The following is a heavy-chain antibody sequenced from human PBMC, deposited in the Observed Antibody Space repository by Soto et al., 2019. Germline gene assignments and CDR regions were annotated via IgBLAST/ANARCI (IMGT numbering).Heavy chain of an antibody. D-gene: IGHD3-22*01. CDR3: AKHGGSSYYYPDFDY. CDR1: GFTFSNYA. V-gene: IGHV3-23*01. Sequence: GGSLRLSCAASGFTFSNYAMSWVRQAPGKGLEWVSTISGSAGSTYYADSVKGRFTISRDNSKDTLYLQMISLRAEDTAVYYCAKHGGSSYYYPDFDYWGQGTLVTVSS. CDR2: ISGSAGST. J-gene: IGHJ4*02.